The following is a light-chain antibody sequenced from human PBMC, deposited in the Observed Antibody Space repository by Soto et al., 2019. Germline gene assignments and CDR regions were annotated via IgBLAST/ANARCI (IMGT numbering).Light chain of an antibody. CDR1: QGYRSD. CDR3: QQFNSL. CDR2: DAS. J-gene: IGKJ5*01. V-gene: IGKV1-13*02. Sequence: AIQVTQSPSSLSASVGDRVTITCRATQGYRSDLGWYQQKPGAPPRLLIYDASILQRGVPSRFSGSGSGTHFILTISNLQPEDFATYYCQQFNSLFGQGTRLEIK.